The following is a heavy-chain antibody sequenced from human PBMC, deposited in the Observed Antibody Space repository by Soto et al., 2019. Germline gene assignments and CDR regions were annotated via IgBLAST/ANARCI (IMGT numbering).Heavy chain of an antibody. J-gene: IGHJ6*02. CDR1: GGSISSYY. D-gene: IGHD3-10*01. V-gene: IGHV4-4*07. Sequence: SETLSLTCTVSGGSISSYYVSWIRQSAGKGLEWIGRIDTSGTTNYNPSLKSRVTMSVDVSKNHFSLNLSSVTAADTAVYYCARGPRGYVYYHGMDVWGQGTTVTVSS. CDR3: ARGPRGYVYYHGMDV. CDR2: IDTSGTT.